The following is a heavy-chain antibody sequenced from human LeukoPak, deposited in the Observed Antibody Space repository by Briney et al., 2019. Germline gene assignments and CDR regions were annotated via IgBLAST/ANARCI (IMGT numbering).Heavy chain of an antibody. Sequence: SETLSLTCTVSGGSISSYYWSWIRQPPGKGLEWIGYIYYSGSTNYNPSLKSRATISVDTSKNQFSLKLSSVTAADTAVYYCARGSHFSSAYHYDSSGLLFDYWGQGTLVTVSS. J-gene: IGHJ4*02. D-gene: IGHD3-22*01. CDR3: ARGSHFSSAYHYDSSGLLFDY. CDR1: GGSISSYY. V-gene: IGHV4-59*01. CDR2: IYYSGST.